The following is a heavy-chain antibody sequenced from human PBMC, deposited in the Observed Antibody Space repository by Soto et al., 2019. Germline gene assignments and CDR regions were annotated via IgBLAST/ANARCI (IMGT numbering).Heavy chain of an antibody. D-gene: IGHD2-2*01. CDR2: IIPMFGTP. V-gene: IGHV1-69*13. Sequence: SVTVSCTASAGTFRSYAISWVRQAPGQGLEWMGRIIPMFGTPNYAQKFQGRVTITADESTSTAYMELSSLRSEDTAVYYCTRARVAAGYDYYYYAMDAWGPGTTVTVSS. J-gene: IGHJ6*02. CDR3: TRARVAAGYDYYYYAMDA. CDR1: AGTFRSYA.